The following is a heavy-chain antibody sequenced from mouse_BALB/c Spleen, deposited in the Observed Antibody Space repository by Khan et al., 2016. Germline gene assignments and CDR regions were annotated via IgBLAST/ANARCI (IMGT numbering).Heavy chain of an antibody. V-gene: IGHV1-9*01. CDR1: GYTFSSYW. D-gene: IGHD2-12*01. J-gene: IGHJ2*01. CDR3: ARNDSYDNKYYFDY. CDR2: IFPGSGSP. Sequence: QVQLKQSGSELMKPGASVKISCKATGYTFSSYWIEWIKQRPGHGLEWIGEIFPGSGSPNYYEKFKGKTTFTADTSSNTAYMHLSSLTSEDSADYYCARNDSYDNKYYFDYWGQGTTLTVSS.